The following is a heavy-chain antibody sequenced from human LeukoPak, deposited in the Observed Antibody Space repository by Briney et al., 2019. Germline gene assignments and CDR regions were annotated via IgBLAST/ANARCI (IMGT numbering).Heavy chain of an antibody. D-gene: IGHD2-2*02. CDR1: GFTFTSFA. CDR3: AAGQVYCSSTSCYKGYYYYYMDV. Sequence: ASVKVSCKASGFTFTSFAMQWVRQARGQRLEWIGWIVVGSGNTNYAQKFQERVTITKDMSTSTAYMELSSLRSEDTAVYYCAAGQVYCSSTSCYKGYYYYYMDVWGKGTTVTVSS. CDR2: IVVGSGNT. V-gene: IGHV1-58*02. J-gene: IGHJ6*03.